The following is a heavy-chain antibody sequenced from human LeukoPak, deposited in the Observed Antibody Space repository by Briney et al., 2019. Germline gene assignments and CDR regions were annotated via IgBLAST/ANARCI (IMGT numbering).Heavy chain of an antibody. Sequence: SETLSLTCTVSGGSISSSSYYWGWIRQPPGKGLEWIGSIYYSGSTYYNPSLKSRVTISVDTSKNQFSLKLSSVTAADTAVYYCARHPKAYCGGDCYSYAFDIWGQGTMVTVSS. CDR1: GGSISSSSYY. V-gene: IGHV4-39*01. J-gene: IGHJ3*02. CDR3: ARHPKAYCGGDCYSYAFDI. D-gene: IGHD2-21*02. CDR2: IYYSGST.